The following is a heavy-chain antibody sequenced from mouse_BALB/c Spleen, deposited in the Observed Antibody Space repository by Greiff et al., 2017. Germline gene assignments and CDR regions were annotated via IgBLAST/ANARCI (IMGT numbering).Heavy chain of an antibody. D-gene: IGHD1-2*01. J-gene: IGHJ3*01. V-gene: IGHV1S81*02. Sequence: QVQLQQSGAELVKPGASVKLSCKASGYTFTSYYMYWVKQRPGQGLEWIGEINPSNGGTNFNEKFKSKATLTVDKSSSTAYMQLSSLTSEDSAVYYCTFITTATAYWGQGTLVTVSA. CDR3: TFITTATAY. CDR1: GYTFTSYY. CDR2: INPSNGGT.